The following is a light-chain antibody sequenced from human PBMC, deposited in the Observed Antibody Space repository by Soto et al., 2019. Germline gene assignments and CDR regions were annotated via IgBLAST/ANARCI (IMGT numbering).Light chain of an antibody. J-gene: IGLJ1*01. V-gene: IGLV2-14*01. Sequence: QSALTQPASVSGSPGQSIAISCTGTSSDVGGYNYVSWYQQLPGKAPKLLISEVSNRPSGVSHRFSGSKSGNTASLTISGLQADDEADYYCSSYRTGGPFFFGTGTKLTVL. CDR3: SSYRTGGPFF. CDR1: SSDVGGYNY. CDR2: EVS.